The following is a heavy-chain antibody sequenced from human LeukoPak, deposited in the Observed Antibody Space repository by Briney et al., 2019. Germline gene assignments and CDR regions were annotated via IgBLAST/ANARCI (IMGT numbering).Heavy chain of an antibody. CDR1: GGSFSGYY. V-gene: IGHV4-34*01. CDR3: ARGVGDYDILTGYRYYYGMDV. D-gene: IGHD3-9*01. J-gene: IGHJ6*02. Sequence: SETLSLTCAVYGGSFSGYYWSWIRQPPGKGLEWIGEINHSGSTNHNPSLKSRVTISLDTSKNQFSLKVSSVTAADTAVYYCARGVGDYDILTGYRYYYGMDVWGQGTTVTVSS. CDR2: INHSGST.